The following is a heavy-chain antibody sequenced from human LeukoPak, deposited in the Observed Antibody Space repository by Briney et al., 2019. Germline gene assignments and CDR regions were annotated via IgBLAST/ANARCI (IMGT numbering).Heavy chain of an antibody. CDR2: ISYDGSNK. D-gene: IGHD6-13*01. Sequence: PGGSLRLSCAASGFTFSSYGMHWVRQAPGKGLEWVAVISYDGSNKYYADSVKGRFTISRDNSKNTLYLQMNSLRAEDTAVYYCATSRRRQLVRDLYYGMDVWGQGTTVTVSS. CDR3: ATSRRRQLVRDLYYGMDV. CDR1: GFTFSSYG. V-gene: IGHV3-30*03. J-gene: IGHJ6*02.